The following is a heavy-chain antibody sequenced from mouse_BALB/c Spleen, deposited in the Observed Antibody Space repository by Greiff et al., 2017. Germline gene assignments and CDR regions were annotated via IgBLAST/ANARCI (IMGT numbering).Heavy chain of an antibody. J-gene: IGHJ3*01. V-gene: IGHV1-69*01. CDR1: GYTFTDYW. Sequence: QVQLKQPGAELVMPGASVKMSCKASGYTFTDYWMHWVKQRPGQGLEWIGAIDTSDSYTSYNQKFKGKATLTVDESSSTAYMQLSSLTSEDSAVYDCAREGVQGFAYWGQGTLVTVSA. D-gene: IGHD2-14*01. CDR3: AREGVQGFAY. CDR2: IDTSDSYT.